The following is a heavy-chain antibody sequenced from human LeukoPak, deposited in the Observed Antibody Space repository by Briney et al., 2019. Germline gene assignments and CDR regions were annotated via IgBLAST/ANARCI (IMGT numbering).Heavy chain of an antibody. Sequence: PSETLSLTCTVSGASISNYYWSWIRQPPGKGLEWIGYIYYSGSTNYNPPLNGRVTISVDKSKNQLSLKLSCVTAADTAVYYCARDRGYLDGFDGWGQGRMVTVSS. V-gene: IGHV4-59*01. D-gene: IGHD3-10*01. CDR2: IYYSGST. J-gene: IGHJ3*01. CDR1: GASISNYY. CDR3: ARDRGYLDGFDG.